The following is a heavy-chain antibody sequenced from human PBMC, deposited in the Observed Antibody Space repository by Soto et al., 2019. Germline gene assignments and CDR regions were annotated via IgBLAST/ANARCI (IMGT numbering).Heavy chain of an antibody. CDR2: IWFDGSNK. CDR3: ATTGPY. V-gene: IGHV3-33*01. CDR1: GFTFSSYG. J-gene: IGHJ4*02. Sequence: QVQLVESGRGVVQPGRSLRLSCAASGFTFSSYGMHWVCQAPGKGLEWVAVIWFDGSNKFYADSVKGRCTISRDNSKNTVSLQMNSLRDEDSAAYYCATTGPYWGKGTLVTVSS.